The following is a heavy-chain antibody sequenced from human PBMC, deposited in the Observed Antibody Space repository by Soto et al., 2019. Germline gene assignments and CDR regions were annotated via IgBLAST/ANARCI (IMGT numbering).Heavy chain of an antibody. CDR2: IYYSGST. CDR1: GGSISGYY. V-gene: IGHV4-59*01. CDR3: ARAYGGYADY. D-gene: IGHD5-12*01. J-gene: IGHJ4*02. Sequence: SETLSLTCTVSGGSISGYYWSWIRRPPGKGLEWIGYIYYSGSTNYNPSLKSRVTISVDTSKNQFSLKLSSVTAADTAVYYCARAYGGYADYWGQGALVTVSS.